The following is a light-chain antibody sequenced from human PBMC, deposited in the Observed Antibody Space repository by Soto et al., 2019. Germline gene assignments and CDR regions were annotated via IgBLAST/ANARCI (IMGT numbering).Light chain of an antibody. J-gene: IGKJ2*01. CDR3: QQYGSSPWYT. CDR2: DAS. Sequence: EIVLTQSPGTLSLSPGERATLSCRASQSVSSSYLAWYQQKPGQAPRLLIYDASGRATGIPDRFSGSGSGTDFTLTISRLEPEDFAVYYCQQYGSSPWYTFGQGTKLEIK. V-gene: IGKV3-20*01. CDR1: QSVSSSY.